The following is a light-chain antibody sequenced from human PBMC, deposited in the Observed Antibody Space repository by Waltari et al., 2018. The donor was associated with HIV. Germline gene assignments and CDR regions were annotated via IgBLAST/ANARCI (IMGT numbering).Light chain of an antibody. V-gene: IGLV1-47*01. Sequence: QSVLTQPPSASGTTGQRVTISCSGSRSNIGSNFVFWYQQFPGSAPKLLIYKNNLLFSGVPGRFSGSKSGTSASLAISGLRSEDEAAYYCAAWDDNLVGHVVFGGGTNLTV. CDR1: RSNIGSNF. J-gene: IGLJ2*01. CDR3: AAWDDNLVGHVV. CDR2: KNN.